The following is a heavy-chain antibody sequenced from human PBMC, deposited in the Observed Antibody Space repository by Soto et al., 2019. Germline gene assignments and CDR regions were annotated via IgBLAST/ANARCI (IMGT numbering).Heavy chain of an antibody. Sequence: SETLSLTCTVSGGSIRSYYWTWIRQPPGKVLEWLGYIFYSGSTFYNPSLKSRVTISIHTSKSQFSLQLTSVTAADTAVYYCARGAADTAMVDSWGQGXLVTVYS. D-gene: IGHD5-18*01. J-gene: IGHJ4*02. CDR2: IFYSGST. CDR3: ARGAADTAMVDS. V-gene: IGHV4-59*01. CDR1: GGSIRSYY.